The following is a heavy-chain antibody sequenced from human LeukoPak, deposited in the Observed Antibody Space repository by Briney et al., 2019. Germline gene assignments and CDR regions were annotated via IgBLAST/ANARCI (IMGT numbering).Heavy chain of an antibody. CDR1: GGSISSGDYY. V-gene: IGHV4-30-4*08. Sequence: SQTLSLTCTVSGGSISSGDYYWSWIRQPPGKGLEWIGYIYYSGSTYYNPSLKSRVTISVDTSKNQFSLKLSSVTAADTAVYYCARACLGFPLVDAFDIWGQGTMVTVSS. CDR3: ARACLGFPLVDAFDI. D-gene: IGHD3-10*01. CDR2: IYYSGST. J-gene: IGHJ3*02.